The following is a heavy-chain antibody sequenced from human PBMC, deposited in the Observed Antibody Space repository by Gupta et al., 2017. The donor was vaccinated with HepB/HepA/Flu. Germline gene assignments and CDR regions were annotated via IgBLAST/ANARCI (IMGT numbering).Heavy chain of an antibody. J-gene: IGHJ4*02. CDR2: IIPIFGTA. V-gene: IGHV1-69*01. D-gene: IGHD6-6*01. Sequence: QVQLVQSGAEVKKPGSSVKVSCKASGGTFSSYAISWVRQAPGQGLEWMGGIIPIFGTANYAQKFQGRVTITADESTSTAYMELSSLRSEDTAVYYCATTGREYSSSPGLFGALDYWGQGTLVTVSS. CDR3: ATTGREYSSSPGLFGALDY. CDR1: GGTFSSYA.